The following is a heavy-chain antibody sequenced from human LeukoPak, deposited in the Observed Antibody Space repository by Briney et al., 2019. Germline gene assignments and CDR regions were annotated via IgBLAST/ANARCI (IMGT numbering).Heavy chain of an antibody. V-gene: IGHV1-69*06. J-gene: IGHJ3*01. CDR1: GYTFTSYG. CDR2: IIPIFGTA. D-gene: IGHD2-15*01. CDR3: ARVSADCSGGSCNTDAFDL. Sequence: SVKVSCKASGYTFTSYGISWVRQAPGQGLEWMGGIIPIFGTANYAQKFQGRVTITADKSTSTAYIELSSLRSEDTAVYHCARVSADCSGGSCNTDAFDLWGQGTTVTVSS.